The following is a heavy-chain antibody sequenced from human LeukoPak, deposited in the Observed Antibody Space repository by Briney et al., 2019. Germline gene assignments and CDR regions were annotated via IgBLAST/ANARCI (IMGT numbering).Heavy chain of an antibody. Sequence: SETLSLTCTVSGASISTYYWSWIRQPPGKGLEWLGYIYYSGSTNYNPSLKSRVTISVDTSKNQFSLELSSVTAADTAVYYCARGYSYGYPRWYFDLWGRGTLVTVSS. CDR2: IYYSGST. D-gene: IGHD5-18*01. CDR1: GASISTYY. V-gene: IGHV4-59*01. J-gene: IGHJ2*01. CDR3: ARGYSYGYPRWYFDL.